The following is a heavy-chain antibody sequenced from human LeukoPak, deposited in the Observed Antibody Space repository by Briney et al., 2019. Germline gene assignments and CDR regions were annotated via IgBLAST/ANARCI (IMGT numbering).Heavy chain of an antibody. V-gene: IGHV4-31*03. Sequence: SETLSLTCTVSGGSISSSTHYYNWIRQHPGTGLEWIGYIYYTGITSYNPSLKSRVTMSVDTSMNQVSLKVTSLTAADTAVYYCAASSGVTLGRFWGQEALVTVSS. CDR3: AASSGVTLGRF. CDR1: GGSISSSTHY. CDR2: IYYTGIT. J-gene: IGHJ4*02. D-gene: IGHD3-16*01.